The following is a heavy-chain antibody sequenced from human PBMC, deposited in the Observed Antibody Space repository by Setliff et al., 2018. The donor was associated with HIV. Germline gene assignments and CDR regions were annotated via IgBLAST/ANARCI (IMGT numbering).Heavy chain of an antibody. V-gene: IGHV1-69*10. CDR3: ARDLILTREYYDILTGYHWNDAFDI. CDR2: IIPMLGIT. Sequence: AVKVSCKAYGGTFSSYAITWERQAPGQGLECMGGIIPMLGITNYAQRFQGRLTITADEYTGTAYMELSSLRSEDTAVYYCARDLILTREYYDILTGYHWNDAFDIWGQGTMGT. D-gene: IGHD3-9*01. J-gene: IGHJ3*02. CDR1: GGTFSSYA.